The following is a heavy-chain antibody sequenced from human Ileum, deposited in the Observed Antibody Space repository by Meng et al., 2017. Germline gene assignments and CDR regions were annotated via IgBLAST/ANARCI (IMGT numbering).Heavy chain of an antibody. CDR3: TDGLTI. Sequence: EVQLVESGGGLVKAGGFLTLSCAAAGFTFSDAWMSWVRQAPGKGLEWIGLIKSKADGGTTAYAAPVKDRFTISRDDSKTTLYLQMNSLKTEDTAVYYCTDGLTIWGQGTMVTVSS. CDR1: GFTFSDAW. CDR2: IKSKADGGTT. D-gene: IGHD4-17*01. V-gene: IGHV3-15*01. J-gene: IGHJ3*02.